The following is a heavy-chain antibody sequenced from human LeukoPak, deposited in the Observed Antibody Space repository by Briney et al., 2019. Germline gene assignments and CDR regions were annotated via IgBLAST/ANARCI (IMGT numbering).Heavy chain of an antibody. D-gene: IGHD2-2*01. J-gene: IGHJ4*02. V-gene: IGHV3-23*01. CDR1: GFTFSSYA. Sequence: GGSLRLSCAASGFTFSSYAMSWVRQAPGKGLEWVSAISGSGGSTYYADSVKGRFTISRDNSKNTLYLQMNSLRAEDTAAYYCAKAPLSYCSSTSCPFDYWGQGTLVTVSS. CDR2: ISGSGGST. CDR3: AKAPLSYCSSTSCPFDY.